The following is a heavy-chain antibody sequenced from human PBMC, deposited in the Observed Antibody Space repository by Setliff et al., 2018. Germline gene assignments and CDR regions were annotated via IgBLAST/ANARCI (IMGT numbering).Heavy chain of an antibody. Sequence: ASVKVSCKVSGYDFRGHGISWVRQAPGQGLDWMGWISPYNGHTNYAQSLQNRVTMTTDTSTSTVYLELRSLGSDDTAVYYCALSSLSICTGGDCPNVFGLWGQGTMVTVSS. D-gene: IGHD2-8*02. CDR1: GYDFRGHG. J-gene: IGHJ3*01. CDR2: ISPYNGHT. CDR3: ALSSLSICTGGDCPNVFGL. V-gene: IGHV1-18*01.